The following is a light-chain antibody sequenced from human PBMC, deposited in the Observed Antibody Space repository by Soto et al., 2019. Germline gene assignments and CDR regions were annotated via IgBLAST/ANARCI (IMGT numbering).Light chain of an antibody. V-gene: IGKV3-11*01. CDR3: QQRSNWPPFT. Sequence: EIVMTQSPATLSVSPGERATLPCRASQSVSSYLARYQQKPGQAPRLLIYDASNRATGIPARFSGSGSGTDFTLTISSLEPEDFAVYYCQQRSNWPPFTFGPGTKVDIK. CDR2: DAS. CDR1: QSVSSY. J-gene: IGKJ3*01.